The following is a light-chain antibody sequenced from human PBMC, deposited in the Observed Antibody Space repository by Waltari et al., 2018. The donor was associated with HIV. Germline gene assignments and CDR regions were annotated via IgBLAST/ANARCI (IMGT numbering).Light chain of an antibody. Sequence: ASVSGSPGQSITISCTGSNSDVGGYNYVSWYQQHPGKAPKLLLFEVTHRPSGISSRFSGSKSGNTATMTISGLQAEDEADYYCSSYTTTSTILFGGGTKVTVL. J-gene: IGLJ2*01. CDR2: EVT. CDR3: SSYTTTSTIL. CDR1: NSDVGGYNY. V-gene: IGLV2-14*01.